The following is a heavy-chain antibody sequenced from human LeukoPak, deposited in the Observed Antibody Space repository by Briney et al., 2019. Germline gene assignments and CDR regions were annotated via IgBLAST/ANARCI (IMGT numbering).Heavy chain of an antibody. V-gene: IGHV3-66*04. J-gene: IGHJ4*02. D-gene: IGHD7-27*01. CDR3: ARLQSRYLGSVSDY. CDR2: IYSGVST. Sequence: GGSVTLSCAASGFTVSSNYMSWVRQAPGTGLEWVSIIYSGVSTSYVDSVKGRFTISRDNSNNTLYLQMNSLRAEDTAVYYCARLQSRYLGSVSDYWGEGSVVSSSS. CDR1: GFTVSSNY.